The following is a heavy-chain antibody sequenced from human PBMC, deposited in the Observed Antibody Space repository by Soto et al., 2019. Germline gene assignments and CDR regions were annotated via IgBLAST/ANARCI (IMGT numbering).Heavy chain of an antibody. V-gene: IGHV3-30*18. Sequence: QVQLVESGGGVVQPGRSLRLSCAASGFTFSSYGMHWVRQAPGKGLEWVAVISYDGSDKYYADSVKGRFTISRDNSKNTLYLQMNSLRAEDTAVYYCAKDGIYQWVPGRQFDYWGQGTLVTVSS. J-gene: IGHJ4*02. CDR1: GFTFSSYG. D-gene: IGHD1-26*01. CDR2: ISYDGSDK. CDR3: AKDGIYQWVPGRQFDY.